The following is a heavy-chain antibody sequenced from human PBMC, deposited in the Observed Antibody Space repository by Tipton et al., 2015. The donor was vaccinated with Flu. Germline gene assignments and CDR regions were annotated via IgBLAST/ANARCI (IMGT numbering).Heavy chain of an antibody. V-gene: IGHV4-59*08. Sequence: TLSLTCTVSGGSISSYYWSWIRQPPGKGLEWIGYIYYSGSTNYNPSLKSRVTISVDTSKNQFSLKLSSVTAADTAVYYCATSDSGSYYYNYWGQGTLVTASS. J-gene: IGHJ4*02. D-gene: IGHD1-26*01. CDR1: GGSISSYY. CDR2: IYYSGST. CDR3: ATSDSGSYYYNY.